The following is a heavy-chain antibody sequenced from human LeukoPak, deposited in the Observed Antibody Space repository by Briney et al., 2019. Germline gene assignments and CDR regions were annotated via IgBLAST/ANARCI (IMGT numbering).Heavy chain of an antibody. V-gene: IGHV3-7*01. J-gene: IGHJ5*01. CDR1: GFTFSSHW. D-gene: IGHD3-10*01. CDR3: AKEGAYPIITYDS. Sequence: PGGSLRLSCAASGFTFSSHWMSWVRQAPGKGLEWVANIKQDGNEKHYEDSVKGRFSIPRDNAKNSLYLQMDSLRAEDTAVYYCAKEGAYPIITYDSWGQGALVTVSS. CDR2: IKQDGNEK.